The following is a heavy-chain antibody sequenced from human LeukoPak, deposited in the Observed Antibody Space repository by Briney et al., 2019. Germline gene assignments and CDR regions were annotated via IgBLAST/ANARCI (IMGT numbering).Heavy chain of an antibody. CDR1: GGSISSYY. Sequence: SETLSLTCTVSGGSISSYYWSWIRQPPGKGLEWIGDIYYSGSTNYNPSLKSRVTISVDTSKNQFSLKLSSVTAADTAVYYCARLSGYYYGENWFDPWGQGTLVTVSS. CDR3: ARLSGYYYGENWFDP. J-gene: IGHJ5*02. V-gene: IGHV4-59*08. CDR2: IYYSGST. D-gene: IGHD3-22*01.